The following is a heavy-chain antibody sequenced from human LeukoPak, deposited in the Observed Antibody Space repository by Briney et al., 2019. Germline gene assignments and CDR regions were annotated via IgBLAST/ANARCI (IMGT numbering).Heavy chain of an antibody. V-gene: IGHV3-33*01. D-gene: IGHD1-26*01. CDR3: ATDRDSGKYYDY. Sequence: GGSLRLSCVVSGLRFRNYGMHWVRQAPGKGLEWVAVIYYDGSNQYYADSVKGRFTVSRDNAKNTLYLQMDSLRAEDTAVYYCATDRDSGKYYDYWGQGTLVTVSS. CDR2: IYYDGSNQ. J-gene: IGHJ4*02. CDR1: GLRFRNYG.